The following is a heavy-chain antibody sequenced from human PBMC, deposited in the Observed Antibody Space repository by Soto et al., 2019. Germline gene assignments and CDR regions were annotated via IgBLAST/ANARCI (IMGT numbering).Heavy chain of an antibody. CDR2: ISGSGGST. CDR1: GFTFSSYT. V-gene: IGHV3-23*01. D-gene: IGHD5-12*01. CDR3: AKDLRGYSGYEHDY. J-gene: IGHJ4*02. Sequence: EVQLLESGGGLVQPGGSLRLSCAASGFTFSSYTMSWVRQAPGKGLEWVSAISGSGGSTYYADSVKGRFTISRDNSKNTLYLQMNSLRAEDTDVYYCAKDLRGYSGYEHDYWGQGTLVTVSS.